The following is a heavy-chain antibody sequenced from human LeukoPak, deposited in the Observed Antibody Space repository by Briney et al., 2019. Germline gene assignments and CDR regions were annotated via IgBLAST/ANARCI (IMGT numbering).Heavy chain of an antibody. CDR2: IKPDESRI. V-gene: IGHV3-7*03. Sequence: GGSLRLSCTNSGPTFNRDWMGWLRQAPGKGLEWLAHIKPDESRIFYADSVKGRFALSRDNAKNSVHLQMNSLRAEDTAVYFCTRLILWETSNAFDIWGQGTMVTVSS. D-gene: IGHD1-26*01. CDR1: GPTFNRDW. J-gene: IGHJ3*02. CDR3: TRLILWETSNAFDI.